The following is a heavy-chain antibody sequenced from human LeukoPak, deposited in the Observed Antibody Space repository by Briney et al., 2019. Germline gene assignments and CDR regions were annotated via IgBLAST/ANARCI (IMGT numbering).Heavy chain of an antibody. CDR2: IYYSGST. CDR1: GGSISSSSYY. CDR3: ARRYSYCTIDY. J-gene: IGHJ4*02. D-gene: IGHD2-15*01. V-gene: IGHV4-39*01. Sequence: SETLSLTCTVSGGSISSSSYYWGWIRQPPGKGLEWIGTIYYSGSTYYNPSLKSRVTISVDTSKNQFSLKLSSVTAADTAVYYCARRYSYCTIDYWGQGTLVTVSS.